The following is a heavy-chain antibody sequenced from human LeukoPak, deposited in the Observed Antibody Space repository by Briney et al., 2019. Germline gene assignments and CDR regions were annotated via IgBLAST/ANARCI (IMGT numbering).Heavy chain of an antibody. J-gene: IGHJ4*02. D-gene: IGHD3-22*01. CDR3: AKDRTYYYDSSGFPAHYFDY. CDR1: GSTFSSEA. Sequence: TPWHLRLSLAGTGSTFSSEAMTWVGQAPGKGLEWVSAISGSGGSTYYADSVKGRFTISRDSSKNTLYLQMNSLRAEDTAVYYCAKDRTYYYDSSGFPAHYFDYWGQGTLVTVSS. CDR2: ISGSGGST. V-gene: IGHV3-23*01.